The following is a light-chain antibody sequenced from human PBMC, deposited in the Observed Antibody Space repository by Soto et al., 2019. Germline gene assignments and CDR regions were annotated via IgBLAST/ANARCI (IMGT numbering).Light chain of an antibody. CDR3: TSYTSSFTHL. Sequence: QSVLAQPASVSGSPGQSITISCTGTSSDVGGYNYVSWYQQHPGKAPKLMIFEVSNRPSGVSNRFSGSKSGNTASLTISGLQTEDDADYYCTSYTSSFTHLVGTGTKVTAL. J-gene: IGLJ1*01. V-gene: IGLV2-14*01. CDR2: EVS. CDR1: SSDVGGYNY.